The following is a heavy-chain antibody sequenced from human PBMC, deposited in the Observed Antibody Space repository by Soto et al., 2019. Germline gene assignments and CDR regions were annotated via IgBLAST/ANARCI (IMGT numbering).Heavy chain of an antibody. D-gene: IGHD3-3*01. CDR3: ASSYYDFWSGYYIVNWFDP. V-gene: IGHV4-39*01. Sequence: SETLSLTCTVSGGSISSSSYYWGWIRQPPGKGLEWIGSIYYSGSTYYNPSLKSRVTISVDTSKNQFSLKLSSVTAADTVVYYCASSYYDFWSGYYIVNWFDPWGQGTLVTVSS. CDR2: IYYSGST. CDR1: GGSISSSSYY. J-gene: IGHJ5*02.